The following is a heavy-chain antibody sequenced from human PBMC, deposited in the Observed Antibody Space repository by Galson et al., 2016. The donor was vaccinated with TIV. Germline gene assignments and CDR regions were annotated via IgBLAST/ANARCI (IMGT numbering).Heavy chain of an antibody. V-gene: IGHV1-69*02. CDR2: IIPLFDIT. CDR3: SRHRDESFQV. Sequence: SVKVSCKVSGDTFSSYTISWVRQAPGQGLEWVGRIIPLFDITNYAQKFQGRVTIIEDKSTTTVYLELSSLSFDDTAVYYCSRHRDESFQVWGQGALVTVSS. D-gene: IGHD2-21*01. J-gene: IGHJ1*01. CDR1: GDTFSSYT.